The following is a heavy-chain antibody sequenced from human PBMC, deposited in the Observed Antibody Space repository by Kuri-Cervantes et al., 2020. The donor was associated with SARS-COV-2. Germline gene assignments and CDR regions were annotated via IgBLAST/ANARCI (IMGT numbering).Heavy chain of an antibody. Sequence: GSLRLSCTVSGGSISSSSYYWGWIRQPPGKGLEWIGSIYYSGGTYYNPSLKSRVTISVDTSKNQFSLKLSSVTAADTAVYYCARADFWSGYVYYFDYWGQGTLVTVSS. CDR2: IYYSGGT. D-gene: IGHD3-3*01. CDR3: ARADFWSGYVYYFDY. V-gene: IGHV4-39*07. J-gene: IGHJ4*02. CDR1: GGSISSSSYY.